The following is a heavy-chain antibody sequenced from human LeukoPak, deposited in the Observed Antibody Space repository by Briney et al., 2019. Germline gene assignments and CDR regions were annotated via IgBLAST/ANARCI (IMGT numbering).Heavy chain of an antibody. V-gene: IGHV4-59*12. CDR1: GGSISSYY. Sequence: SETLSLTCTVSGGSISSYYWSWIRQPPGKGLEWIGYIYYSGSTNYNPSLKSRVTISVDTSKNRFSLKLSSVTAADTAVYYCARAGYCSSTSCPPRWFDPWGQGTLVTVSS. J-gene: IGHJ5*02. D-gene: IGHD2-2*01. CDR2: IYYSGST. CDR3: ARAGYCSSTSCPPRWFDP.